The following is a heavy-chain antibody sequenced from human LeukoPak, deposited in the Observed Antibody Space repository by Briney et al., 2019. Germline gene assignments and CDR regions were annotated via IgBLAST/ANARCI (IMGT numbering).Heavy chain of an antibody. V-gene: IGHV4-59*08. CDR3: ARRGYYGSGAYDT. J-gene: IGHJ3*01. CDR1: GGSLDSYY. D-gene: IGHD3-10*01. CDR2: VYHSGSA. Sequence: PSDCLSLTFTVPGGSLDSYYWGWIRHPTRKGLEWIGNVYHSGSAIYNPSLESRVTISVDRSKNQFSLNLSSVTAADTAVYYCARRGYYGSGAYDTWGQGTMFIVSS.